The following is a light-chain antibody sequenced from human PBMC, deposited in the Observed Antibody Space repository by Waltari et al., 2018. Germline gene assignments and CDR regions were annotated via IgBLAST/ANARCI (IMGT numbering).Light chain of an antibody. CDR3: QLWDTTTTV. CDR2: QDT. V-gene: IGLV3-1*01. CDR1: KLEDQY. J-gene: IGLJ3*02. Sequence: ITCSGDKLEDQYANWYQQKAGQSPVLVIYQDTKRPLGIPGRFSGSSSGNTATLTISGTQSLDEADYFCQLWDTTTTVFGGGTKVTVL.